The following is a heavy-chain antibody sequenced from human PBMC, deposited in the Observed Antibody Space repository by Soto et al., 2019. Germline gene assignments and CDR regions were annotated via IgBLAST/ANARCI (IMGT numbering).Heavy chain of an antibody. Sequence: PGGSLRLSCAASGFTFSSYSMNWVRQAPGKGLEWVSYISSSSSTIYYADSVKGRFTISRDNAKNSLYLQMNSLRDEDTAVYYCARNTEQLWLPGLYYFDYWGQGTLVTVSS. CDR2: ISSSSSTI. V-gene: IGHV3-48*02. D-gene: IGHD5-18*01. CDR1: GFTFSSYS. J-gene: IGHJ4*02. CDR3: ARNTEQLWLPGLYYFDY.